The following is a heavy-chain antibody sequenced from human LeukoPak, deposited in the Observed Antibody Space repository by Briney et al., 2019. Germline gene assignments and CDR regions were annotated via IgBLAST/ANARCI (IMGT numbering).Heavy chain of an antibody. Sequence: GGSPRLSCAASGFTFSSYGMHWVRQAPGKGLEWVAVISYDGSNKYYADSVKGRFTISRDNSKNTLYLQMNSLRAEDTAVYYCAKDKRLWFGELFFTGMNYWGQGTLVTVSS. D-gene: IGHD3-10*01. CDR2: ISYDGSNK. CDR1: GFTFSSYG. J-gene: IGHJ4*02. CDR3: AKDKRLWFGELFFTGMNY. V-gene: IGHV3-30*18.